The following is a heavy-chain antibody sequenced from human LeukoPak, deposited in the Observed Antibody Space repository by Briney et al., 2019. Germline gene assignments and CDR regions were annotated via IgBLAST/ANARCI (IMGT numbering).Heavy chain of an antibody. Sequence: GGSLRLSCAASGFTFNIYAMSWVRQAPGKGLEWVSAISGRGGSTYYADSVKGWFIISRGNSKNTLFLQMNSLRAEDTAVYYCAKDAVYDDSSGYFDYWGQGTLVTVSS. CDR3: AKDAVYDDSSGYFDY. CDR2: ISGRGGST. CDR1: GFTFNIYA. V-gene: IGHV3-23*01. D-gene: IGHD3-22*01. J-gene: IGHJ4*02.